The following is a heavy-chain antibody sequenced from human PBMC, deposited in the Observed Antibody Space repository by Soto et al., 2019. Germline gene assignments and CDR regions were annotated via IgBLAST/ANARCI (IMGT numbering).Heavy chain of an antibody. CDR3: ARDRSDDSSGYYYDAFDI. D-gene: IGHD3-22*01. CDR1: GGSISSSNW. V-gene: IGHV4-4*02. Sequence: QVQLQESGPGLVKPSGTLSLTCAVSGGSISSSNWWSWVRQPPGKGLEWIGEIYHSGSTNYNPSLKSRVTISVDKSKTQFSLKLSSVTAADTAVYYCARDRSDDSSGYYYDAFDIWGQGTMVTVSS. CDR2: IYHSGST. J-gene: IGHJ3*02.